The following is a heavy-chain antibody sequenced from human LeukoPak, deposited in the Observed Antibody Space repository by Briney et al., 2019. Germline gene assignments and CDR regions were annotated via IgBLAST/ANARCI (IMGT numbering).Heavy chain of an antibody. D-gene: IGHD6-19*01. Sequence: VASVKASCKASGYTFTSYAMHWVRQAPGQRLEWMGWINAGNGNTKYSQKFQGRVTITRDTSASTAYMELGSLRPEDTAVYYCARDRGSGWVLDFDYWGQGTLVTVSS. V-gene: IGHV1-3*01. CDR2: INAGNGNT. J-gene: IGHJ4*02. CDR1: GYTFTSYA. CDR3: ARDRGSGWVLDFDY.